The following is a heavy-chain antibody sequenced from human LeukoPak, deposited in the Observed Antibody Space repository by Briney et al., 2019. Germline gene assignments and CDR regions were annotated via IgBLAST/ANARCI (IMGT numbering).Heavy chain of an antibody. V-gene: IGHV3-74*01. CDR3: VSFYETT. Sequence: GGSLRLSCAASGYDLMHWVRQAPGKGLGWVSHINSDGSWTSYADSVKGRFTISKDNAKNTVYLQMNTLRAEDTAVYYCVSFYETTWGRGTLVTVSS. D-gene: IGHD2-2*01. CDR2: INSDGSWT. CDR1: GYDL. J-gene: IGHJ5*02.